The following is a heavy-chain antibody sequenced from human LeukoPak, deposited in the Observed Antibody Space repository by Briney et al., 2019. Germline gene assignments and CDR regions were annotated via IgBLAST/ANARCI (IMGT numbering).Heavy chain of an antibody. CDR1: GGSTSDYY. Sequence: SETLSLTCTVSGGSTSDYYWNWIRQPPGKGLEWIGYIYYRGTTNYNPSLNSRVTISLDSSKNQFSLRLNSVTAADTAVYYCARHGGSPDWFDPWGQGTLVIVSS. CDR3: ARHGGSPDWFDP. V-gene: IGHV4-59*01. CDR2: IYYRGTT. D-gene: IGHD6-19*01. J-gene: IGHJ5*02.